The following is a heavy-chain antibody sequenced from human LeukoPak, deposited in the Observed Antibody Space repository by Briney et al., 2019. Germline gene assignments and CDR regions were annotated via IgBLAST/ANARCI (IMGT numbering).Heavy chain of an antibody. CDR2: ISSSSSYI. CDR1: GFTFSSYS. V-gene: IGHV3-21*01. D-gene: IGHD3-3*01. J-gene: IGHJ4*02. Sequence: KPGGSLRLTCAASGFTFSSYSMNWVRQAPGKGLEWVSSISSSSSYIYYADSVKGRFTISRDNAKNSQYLQMNSLRAEDTAVYYCARDPGTWSGSPAVVYWGQGTLVTVSS. CDR3: ARDPGTWSGSPAVVY.